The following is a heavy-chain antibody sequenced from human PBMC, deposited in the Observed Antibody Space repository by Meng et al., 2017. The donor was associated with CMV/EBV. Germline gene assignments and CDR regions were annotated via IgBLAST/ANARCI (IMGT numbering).Heavy chain of an antibody. J-gene: IGHJ4*02. CDR1: GGSFSGYY. Sequence: AVYGGSFSGYYWSWIRQPPGKGLEWIGEINHSGSTNYNPSLKSRVTISVDTSKNQFSLKLSSVTAADTAVYYCARTPMVVTPYYFDYWGQGTLVTVSS. D-gene: IGHD4-23*01. CDR3: ARTPMVVTPYYFDY. CDR2: INHSGST. V-gene: IGHV4-34*01.